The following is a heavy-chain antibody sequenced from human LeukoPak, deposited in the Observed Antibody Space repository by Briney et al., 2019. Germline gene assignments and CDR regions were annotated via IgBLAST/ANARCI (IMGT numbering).Heavy chain of an antibody. CDR2: ISWDGGTT. V-gene: IGHV3-43*01. J-gene: IGHJ4*02. CDR3: TAGDGAFYY. CDR1: GFTFYDFT. Sequence: PGGSLRLSCAASGFTFYDFTMHWVRHRPGKGLEWVSQISWDGGTTYYADSVKGRFTISRDNSKNSLSLQMNSLTSEDTAMYNCTAGDGAFYYWGQGTRVTVSS. D-gene: IGHD3-10*01.